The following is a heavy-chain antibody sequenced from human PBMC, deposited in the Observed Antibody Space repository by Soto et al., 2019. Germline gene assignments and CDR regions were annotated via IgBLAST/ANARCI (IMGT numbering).Heavy chain of an antibody. J-gene: IGHJ4*02. V-gene: IGHV3-73*02. Sequence: EVQLVESGGGLVQPAGSLKLSCAASGFTFSDSAMHWVRQASGKGLEWVGRIRNKTNNYATAYTASVKGRFTISRDDSKNTVYLQMNSLKIDDTAVYYCTSRRDWTAVDPLDYWGQGTLVTVSS. CDR3: TSRRDWTAVDPLDY. CDR1: GFTFSDSA. D-gene: IGHD5-18*01. CDR2: IRNKTNNYAT.